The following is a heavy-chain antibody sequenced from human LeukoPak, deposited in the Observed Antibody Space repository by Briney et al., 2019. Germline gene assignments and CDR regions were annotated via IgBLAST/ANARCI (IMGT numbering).Heavy chain of an antibody. CDR3: AKGGALGPYYFDY. CDR2: ISSSGSTI. CDR1: GFTFSSYE. D-gene: IGHD1-26*01. V-gene: IGHV3-48*03. Sequence: PGGSLRLSCAASGFTFSSYEMNWVRQAPGKGLEWVSYISSSGSTIYYADSVKGRFTISRDNAKNSLYLQMNSLRAEDMALYYCAKGGALGPYYFDYWGQGTPVTVSS. J-gene: IGHJ4*02.